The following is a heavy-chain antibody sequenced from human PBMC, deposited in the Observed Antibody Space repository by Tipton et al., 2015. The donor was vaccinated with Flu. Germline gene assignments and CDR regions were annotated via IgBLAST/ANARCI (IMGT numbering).Heavy chain of an antibody. V-gene: IGHV3-48*03. CDR3: ARTGTIVAADTSDY. J-gene: IGHJ4*02. CDR1: GFSFHRYA. CDR2: ISGSGTTI. Sequence: SLRLSCAVSGFSFHRYAMNWVRQAPGKGLEWVSYISGSGTTIHYADSVRGRFTVSRDNAKNSLYLQMNSLRAEDTAVYYCARTGTIVAADTSDYWGQGTLVTVSS. D-gene: IGHD6-13*01.